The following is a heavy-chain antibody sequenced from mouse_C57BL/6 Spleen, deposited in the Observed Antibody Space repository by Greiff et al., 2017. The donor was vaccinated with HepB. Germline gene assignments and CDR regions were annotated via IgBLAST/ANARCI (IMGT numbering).Heavy chain of an antibody. V-gene: IGHV2-9*01. CDR1: GFSLTSYG. J-gene: IGHJ4*01. Sequence: VQRVESGPGLVAPSQSLSITCTVSGFSLTSYGVDWVRQPPGKGLEWLGVIWDGGSTNYNTALMSRLSISKDNSKSQVILHMNSLQTDDTAMYYCAKARTGTNAMDYWGQGTSVTVSS. D-gene: IGHD4-1*01. CDR3: AKARTGTNAMDY. CDR2: IWDGGST.